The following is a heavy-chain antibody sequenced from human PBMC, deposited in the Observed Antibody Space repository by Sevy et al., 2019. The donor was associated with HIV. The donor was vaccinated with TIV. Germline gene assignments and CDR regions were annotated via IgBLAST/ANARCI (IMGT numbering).Heavy chain of an antibody. CDR3: ARLDLTGSGWYGNGMDV. D-gene: IGHD6-19*01. CDR1: GYTFSSYG. Sequence: ASVKVSCKASGYTFSSYGITWVRQAPGQGLEWMAWISTYNGDTNYPQKLQGRVTMTTDTSTSAAYMDLRSLRFDDTAMYYSARLDLTGSGWYGNGMDVWGQGTTVTVSS. J-gene: IGHJ6*02. V-gene: IGHV1-18*01. CDR2: ISTYNGDT.